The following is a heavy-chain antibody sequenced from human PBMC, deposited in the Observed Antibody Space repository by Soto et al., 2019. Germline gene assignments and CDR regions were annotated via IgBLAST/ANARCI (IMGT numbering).Heavy chain of an antibody. D-gene: IGHD2-8*01. CDR3: ARDRSTYGGGGTGEVKENWFDP. CDR1: GGSISHYY. V-gene: IGHV4-59*01. CDR2: AYYSGST. Sequence: SETLSLTCIVSGGSISHYYWSWIRQSPGKGLEWIGYAYYSGSTDYNPSLKSRVTMSVDTSKNQVSLKLNSVTTADTAVYYCARDRSTYGGGGTGEVKENWFDPWGPGTLVTVSS. J-gene: IGHJ5*02.